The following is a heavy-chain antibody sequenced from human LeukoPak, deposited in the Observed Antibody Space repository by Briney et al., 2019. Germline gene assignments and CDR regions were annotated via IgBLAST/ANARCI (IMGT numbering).Heavy chain of an antibody. J-gene: IGHJ4*02. CDR1: GGSISSYY. Sequence: SETLSLTCTVSGGSISSYYWSWIRQPPGKGLEWIGYIYYSGSTNYNPSLKSRVTISVDTSKNQFSLKLSSVTAADTAVYYCAAGQSSSWYSYDYWGQGTLVTVSS. V-gene: IGHV4-59*08. CDR2: IYYSGST. D-gene: IGHD6-13*01. CDR3: AAGQSSSWYSYDY.